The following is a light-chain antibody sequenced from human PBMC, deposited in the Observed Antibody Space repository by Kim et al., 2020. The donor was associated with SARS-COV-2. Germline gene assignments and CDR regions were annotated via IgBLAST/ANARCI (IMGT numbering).Light chain of an antibody. CDR3: HAWNSDTAV. CDR1: RLSETY. CDR2: QDT. Sequence: VSPGRTATITCSGNRLSETYAAWYQQKSGQSPILVIYQDTKRPSGIPERFSGSNSGNTATLTIRGTQTEDEADYYCHAWNSDTAVFGGGTKLTVL. J-gene: IGLJ2*01. V-gene: IGLV3-1*01.